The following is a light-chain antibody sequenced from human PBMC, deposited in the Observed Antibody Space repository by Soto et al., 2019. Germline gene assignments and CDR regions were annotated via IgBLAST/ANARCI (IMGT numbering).Light chain of an antibody. V-gene: IGKV1-33*01. Sequence: DIRMTQSPSSLSASVGDRVTITCQASQDISNYLNWYQQKPGKAPKLLIYDASNLETGVPSRFSRSGYGTDFTFTSSSLQPEDIATYYCQQNDNLPNTFGQGTLLEIK. CDR1: QDISNY. CDR2: DAS. CDR3: QQNDNLPNT. J-gene: IGKJ5*01.